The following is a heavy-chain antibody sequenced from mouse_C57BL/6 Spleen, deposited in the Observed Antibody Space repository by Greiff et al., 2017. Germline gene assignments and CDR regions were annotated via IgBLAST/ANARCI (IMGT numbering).Heavy chain of an antibody. Sequence: QVQLKQSGAELVKPGASVKMSCKASGYTFTSYWITWVKQRPGQGLEWLGDIYPGSGSTNYNEKFKRKATLTVDTSSSTAYMPLSSLTSEDSAVYYCARWLSDYTWFAYWGQGTLVTVSA. CDR2: IYPGSGST. CDR3: ARWLSDYTWFAY. J-gene: IGHJ3*01. CDR1: GYTFTSYW. D-gene: IGHD2-12*01. V-gene: IGHV1-55*01.